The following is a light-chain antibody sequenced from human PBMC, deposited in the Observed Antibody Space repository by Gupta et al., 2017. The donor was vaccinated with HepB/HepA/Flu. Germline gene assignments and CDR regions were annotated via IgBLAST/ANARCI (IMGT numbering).Light chain of an antibody. J-gene: IGKJ1*01. V-gene: IGKV1-39*01. CDR1: QSISSY. Sequence: DIQMTQSPSSLSASVGDRVTITCRASQSISSYLNWYQQKPGKAPKLLIYAASSLQSEVPSRFSGSGSGTDFTLTISRLQPEDFATYYCQQSDSTPRTFGQGTKVEIK. CDR3: QQSDSTPRT. CDR2: AAS.